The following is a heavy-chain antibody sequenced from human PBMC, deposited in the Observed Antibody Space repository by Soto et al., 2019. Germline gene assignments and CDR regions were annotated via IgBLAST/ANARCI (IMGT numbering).Heavy chain of an antibody. CDR3: ARAGVTVHFDY. J-gene: IGHJ4*02. D-gene: IGHD2-21*02. CDR1: GYTFTSYY. V-gene: IGHV1-46*01. Sequence: QVQLVQSGAEVKKPGASVKVSCKASGYTFTSYYMHWVRQAPGQGLEGMGIINPSGGSTSYAQKFEGRVTMTRDTSTSTVYMELSSLRSEDTAVYYCARAGVTVHFDYWGQGTLVTVSS. CDR2: INPSGGST.